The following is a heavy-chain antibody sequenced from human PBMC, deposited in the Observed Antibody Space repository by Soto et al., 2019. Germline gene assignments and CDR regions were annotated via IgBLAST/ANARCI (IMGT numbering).Heavy chain of an antibody. CDR1: GFSLSTSGVG. J-gene: IGHJ6*02. CDR2: IYWDDDK. Sequence: QITLKESGPTLVKPTQTLTLTCTFSGFSLSTSGVGVGWLRQPPGKALEWLALIYWDDDKLYSPSLKSRLTITKDTSKNQVVLTMTNMDPVDTATYYCAHSSNQWLSFYGMDVWDQGTTVTVSS. CDR3: AHSSNQWLSFYGMDV. D-gene: IGHD6-19*01. V-gene: IGHV2-5*02.